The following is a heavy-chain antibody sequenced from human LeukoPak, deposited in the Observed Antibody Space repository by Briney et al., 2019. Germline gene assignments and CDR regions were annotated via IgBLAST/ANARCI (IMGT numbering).Heavy chain of an antibody. CDR1: GFTVSSNY. V-gene: IGHV3-53*01. J-gene: IGHJ4*02. Sequence: PGGSLGLSCAASGFTVSSNYMSWVRQAPGKGLEWVSVIYSGGSTYYADSVKGRFTISRDNSKNTLYLQMNSLRAEDTAVYYCARAYYYDSSGYYPFDYWGQGTLVTVSS. CDR2: IYSGGST. D-gene: IGHD3-22*01. CDR3: ARAYYYDSSGYYPFDY.